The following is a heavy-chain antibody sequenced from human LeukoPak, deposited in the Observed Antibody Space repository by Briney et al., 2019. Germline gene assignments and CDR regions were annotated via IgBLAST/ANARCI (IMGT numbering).Heavy chain of an antibody. CDR2: ISDTGGST. D-gene: IGHD3-22*01. J-gene: IGHJ4*02. CDR3: AKTYYSDSFDY. CDR1: GLRFSGHY. Sequence: GGSLRLSCAASGLRFSGHYMSWIRQAPGKGLEWVSVISDTGGSTYYAASVKGRFTISRDNSKNTLYLQMNSLRAEDTAVYYCAKTYYSDSFDYWGQGTLVTVSS. V-gene: IGHV3-23*01.